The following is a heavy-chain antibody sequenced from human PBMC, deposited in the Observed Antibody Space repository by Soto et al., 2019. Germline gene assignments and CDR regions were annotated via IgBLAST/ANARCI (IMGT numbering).Heavy chain of an antibody. D-gene: IGHD3-9*01. Sequence: SETLSLTCAVSGGSIISSNWWNWVRQPPGKGLEWIGEIYHSGCTYYKPSLKSRVAMSVDTSKNQFSLKLTSATAADTAVYYCARRDWSGSTSHFYFDYWGQGGLVTVSS. J-gene: IGHJ4*02. CDR3: ARRDWSGSTSHFYFDY. V-gene: IGHV4-4*02. CDR1: GGSIISSNW. CDR2: IYHSGCT.